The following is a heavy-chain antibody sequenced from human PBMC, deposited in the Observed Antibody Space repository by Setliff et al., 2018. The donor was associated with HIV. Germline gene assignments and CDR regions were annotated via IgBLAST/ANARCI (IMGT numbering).Heavy chain of an antibody. Sequence: KASETLSLTCAVDGGSFSGYYWSWIRQPPGKGLEWSGEINPSGSTNYNPSLKSRVTVSADTSKNQFSLKLRSVTASDTAVYSCARRGVMITFGGVYFNYWGQGTLVTVSS. CDR1: GGSFSGYY. V-gene: IGHV4-34*01. CDR3: ARRGVMITFGGVYFNY. CDR2: INPSGST. J-gene: IGHJ4*02. D-gene: IGHD3-16*01.